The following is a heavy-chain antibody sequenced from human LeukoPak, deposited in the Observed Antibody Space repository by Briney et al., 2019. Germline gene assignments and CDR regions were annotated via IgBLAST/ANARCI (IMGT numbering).Heavy chain of an antibody. CDR2: IYAHART. Sequence: PPETLSLTSTESGGSPTIYYWSWIRQPPRKGLEWIVYIYAHARTNYDPSLKSRLNISVDTSKIQFPLKLSSVTAADTAVYYCARDWEAAAGPFDYWGQGTLVTVSP. V-gene: IGHV4-59*01. D-gene: IGHD6-13*01. CDR1: GGSPTIYY. CDR3: ARDWEAAAGPFDY. J-gene: IGHJ4*02.